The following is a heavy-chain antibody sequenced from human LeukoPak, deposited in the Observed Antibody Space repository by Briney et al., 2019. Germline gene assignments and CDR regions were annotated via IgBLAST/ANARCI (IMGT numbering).Heavy chain of an antibody. CDR2: IYYSGST. J-gene: IGHJ6*03. Sequence: SETLSLTCTVSGGSISSSSYYWGWIRQPPGKGLEWIGSIYYSGSTYYNPSLKSRVTISVDTSKNQFSLKLSSVTAADTAVYYCAGQRVVTYYYYMDVWGKGTTVTVSS. CDR1: GGSISSSSYY. V-gene: IGHV4-39*01. D-gene: IGHD2-21*02. CDR3: AGQRVVTYYYYMDV.